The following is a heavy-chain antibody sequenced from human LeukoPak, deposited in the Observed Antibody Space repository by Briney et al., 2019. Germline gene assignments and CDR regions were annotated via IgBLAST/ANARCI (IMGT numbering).Heavy chain of an antibody. Sequence: PGGSLRLSCVASGFTFSSYWMHWVRQAPGKGLVWVSRINSDGSSTTYADSAKGRFTISRDNAENTLWLQMNSLRDEDRAVYYCAKVKEMYSSGSYYFDYWGQGTLVTVSS. CDR3: AKVKEMYSSGSYYFDY. D-gene: IGHD6-19*01. V-gene: IGHV3-74*01. CDR1: GFTFSSYW. J-gene: IGHJ4*02. CDR2: INSDGSST.